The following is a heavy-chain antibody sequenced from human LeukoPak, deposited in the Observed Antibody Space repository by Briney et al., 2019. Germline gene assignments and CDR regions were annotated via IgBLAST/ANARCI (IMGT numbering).Heavy chain of an antibody. J-gene: IGHJ4*02. V-gene: IGHV3-7*03. CDR1: GFTFSSYW. CDR3: ARGEWRWLQFDY. CDR2: INHNGNVN. Sequence: GSLRLSCAASGFTFSSYWMNWARQAPGKGLEWVASINHNGNVNYYVDSVKGRFTISRDNSKNTLYLQMNSLRAEDTAIYYCARGEWRWLQFDYWGQGTLVTVSS. D-gene: IGHD5-24*01.